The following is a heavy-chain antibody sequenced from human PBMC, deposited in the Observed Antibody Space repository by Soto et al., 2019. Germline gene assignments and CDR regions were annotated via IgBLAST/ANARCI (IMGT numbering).Heavy chain of an antibody. Sequence: GASVKVSCKASGYTFAGYYRQWVRQAPGQGLEWMGWINPNSGGTNYAQKFQGWVTMTRDTSISTAYMELSRLRSDDTAVYYCARNDILHDAFDIWGQGTMLTVSS. J-gene: IGHJ3*02. CDR1: GYTFAGYY. V-gene: IGHV1-2*04. D-gene: IGHD3-9*01. CDR3: ARNDILHDAFDI. CDR2: INPNSGGT.